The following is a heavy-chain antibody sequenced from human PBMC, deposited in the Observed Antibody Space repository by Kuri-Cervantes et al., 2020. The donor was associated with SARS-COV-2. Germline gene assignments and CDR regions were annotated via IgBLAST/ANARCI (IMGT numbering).Heavy chain of an antibody. Sequence: GGSLRLSCAASGFTFSSYAMHWVRQAPGKGLEWVAVISYDGSNKYYADSVKGRFTISRDNSKNTLYLQMNSLRAEDTAVYYCAKAGKKEGYCSSTSCYLDSDYWGQGTLVTVSS. CDR1: GFTFSSYA. CDR2: ISYDGSNK. D-gene: IGHD2-2*01. CDR3: AKAGKKEGYCSSTSCYLDSDY. V-gene: IGHV3-30-3*01. J-gene: IGHJ4*02.